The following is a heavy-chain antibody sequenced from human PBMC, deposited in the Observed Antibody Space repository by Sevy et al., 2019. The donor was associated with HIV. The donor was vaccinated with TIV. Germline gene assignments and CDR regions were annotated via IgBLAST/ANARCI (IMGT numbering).Heavy chain of an antibody. CDR3: AITREYYSDSSGYFDY. J-gene: IGHJ4*02. CDR2: FDPEDAKT. CDR1: GYTLTEFS. V-gene: IGHV1-24*01. D-gene: IGHD3-22*01. Sequence: ASVKVSCKISGYTLTEFSMHWVRQVPGKGLEWMGSFDPEDAKTIYAQKFQGRVTMTEDTSTDTAYIELCSLRSEDTAMYYCAITREYYSDSSGYFDYWGQGTLVTVSS.